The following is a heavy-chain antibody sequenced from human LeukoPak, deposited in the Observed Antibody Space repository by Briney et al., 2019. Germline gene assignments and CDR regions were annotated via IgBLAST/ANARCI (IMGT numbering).Heavy chain of an antibody. D-gene: IGHD6-19*01. CDR3: AKDSSISGWYRTNRGNYFDY. CDR1: AFTLSDYY. V-gene: IGHV3-11*01. CDR2: ISSSGSTI. J-gene: IGHJ4*02. Sequence: PGGSLRLSCAASAFTLSDYYMSWIRQAPGKGLEWVSYISSSGSTIYYADSVKGRFTISRDNAQNLLSLQMNSLRAEDTAVYYCAKDSSISGWYRTNRGNYFDYWGQGTLVTVSS.